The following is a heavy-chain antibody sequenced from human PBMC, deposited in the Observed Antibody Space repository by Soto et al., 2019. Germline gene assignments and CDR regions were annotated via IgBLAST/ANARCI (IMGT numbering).Heavy chain of an antibody. Sequence: QITLKESGPTLVKPTQTLTLTCSFSGFSLDTRGVGLGWIRQPPGKAPEWLALIFWDDDKRYSPSLKSRLTITKDTSKNQVVLIMATMDPVDTATYYCAHSVQVTTVTTFDYWGQGTLVTVSS. CDR2: IFWDDDK. V-gene: IGHV2-5*02. CDR1: GFSLDTRGVG. CDR3: AHSVQVTTVTTFDY. D-gene: IGHD4-17*01. J-gene: IGHJ4*02.